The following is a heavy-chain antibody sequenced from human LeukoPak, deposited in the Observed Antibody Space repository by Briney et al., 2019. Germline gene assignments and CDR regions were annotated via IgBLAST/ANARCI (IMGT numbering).Heavy chain of an antibody. D-gene: IGHD6-19*01. CDR1: GASIRTSEDH. J-gene: IGHJ4*02. CDR3: ARGSQWLVHPLFDY. V-gene: IGHV4-31*03. Sequence: SETLSLTCTVSGASIRTSEDHWTWIRQHPGRGLEWIGYTSNSDYPDSNPSLKSRVTISLDTSKNQFSLKLRSVTAADTAVYYCARGSQWLVHPLFDYWGQRTLVTVSS. CDR2: TSNSDYP.